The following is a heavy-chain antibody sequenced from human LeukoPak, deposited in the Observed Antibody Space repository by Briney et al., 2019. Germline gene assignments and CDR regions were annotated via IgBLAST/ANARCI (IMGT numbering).Heavy chain of an antibody. Sequence: GGSLRLSSAASGFTFSSYWMSWVRQAPGKGLEWVANIKQDGSEKYYVDSVKGRFTISRDNAKNSLYLQMNSLRAEDTAVYYCAGDQYSSSWYWEDYYYYGMDVWGQGTTVTVSS. D-gene: IGHD6-13*01. CDR2: IKQDGSEK. J-gene: IGHJ6*02. CDR1: GFTFSSYW. V-gene: IGHV3-7*01. CDR3: AGDQYSSSWYWEDYYYYGMDV.